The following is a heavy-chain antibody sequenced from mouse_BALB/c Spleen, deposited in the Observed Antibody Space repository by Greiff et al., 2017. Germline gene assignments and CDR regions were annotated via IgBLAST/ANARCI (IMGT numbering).Heavy chain of an antibody. CDR3: ARKGNYGMDY. J-gene: IGHJ4*01. CDR2: IYPGDGDT. V-gene: IGHV1-80*01. Sequence: VQLQQSGAELVRPGSSVKISCKASGYAFSSYWMNWVKQRPGQGLEWIGQIYPGDGDTNYNGKFKGKATLTADKSSSTAYMQLSSLTSEDSAVYFCARKGNYGMDYWGQGTSVTVSS. D-gene: IGHD2-1*01. CDR1: GYAFSSYW.